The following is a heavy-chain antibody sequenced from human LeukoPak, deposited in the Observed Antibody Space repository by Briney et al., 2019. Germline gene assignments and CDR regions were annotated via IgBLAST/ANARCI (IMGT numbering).Heavy chain of an antibody. Sequence: QTLSLTCAMSRDTASSNSATWNWIRQSPSRGLEWLGRTYYRVKWYNDYPVSVESRITNNPDTSTNQFSLQVNSVTPEDTAVYYCARDKRGYYYGSGLNWFDPWGQGTLVTVSS. J-gene: IGHJ5*02. CDR2: TYYRVKWYN. CDR1: RDTASSNSAT. D-gene: IGHD3-10*01. CDR3: ARDKRGYYYGSGLNWFDP. V-gene: IGHV6-1*01.